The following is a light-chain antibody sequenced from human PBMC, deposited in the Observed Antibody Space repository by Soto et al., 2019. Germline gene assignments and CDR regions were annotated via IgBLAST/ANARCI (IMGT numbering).Light chain of an antibody. Sequence: QPVLTQSPSASASLGASVKLTCTLSSGHNSYAIAWHQQQPEKGPRYLMKLNSDGSHTKGDGIPDRFSGSSSGAGRYLTISSLQSEDEADYYCQTWGTGIAVFGGGTKLTVL. V-gene: IGLV4-69*01. CDR2: LNSDGSH. CDR3: QTWGTGIAV. J-gene: IGLJ2*01. CDR1: SGHNSYA.